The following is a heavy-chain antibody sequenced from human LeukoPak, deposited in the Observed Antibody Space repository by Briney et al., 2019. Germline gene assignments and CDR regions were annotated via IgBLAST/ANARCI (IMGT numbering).Heavy chain of an antibody. J-gene: IGHJ3*02. CDR1: GGSISSYY. V-gene: IGHV4-59*01. D-gene: IGHD1-26*01. Sequence: SETLSLTCTVSGGSISSYYWSWIRQPPGKGLEWIGYIYYSGSTNYNPSLKSRVTISVDTSKNQFSLKLSSVTAAVTAVYYCARDVVGAFDIWGQGTMVTVSS. CDR2: IYYSGST. CDR3: ARDVVGAFDI.